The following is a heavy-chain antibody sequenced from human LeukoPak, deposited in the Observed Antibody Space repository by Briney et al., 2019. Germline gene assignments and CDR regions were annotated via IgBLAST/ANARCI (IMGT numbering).Heavy chain of an antibody. D-gene: IGHD6-13*01. Sequence: GGSLRLSCAASGFTFSSYSMNWVRQAPGKGLEWVSSISSSSSYIYYADSVKGRFTISRDNAKNSLYLQMNSLRAEDTAVYYCARDKQQLANFDYWGQGTLVTVPS. V-gene: IGHV3-21*01. J-gene: IGHJ4*02. CDR2: ISSSSSYI. CDR3: ARDKQQLANFDY. CDR1: GFTFSSYS.